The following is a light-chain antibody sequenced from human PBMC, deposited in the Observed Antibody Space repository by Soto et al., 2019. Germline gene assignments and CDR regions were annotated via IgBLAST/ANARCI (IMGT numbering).Light chain of an antibody. J-gene: IGKJ1*01. V-gene: IGKV3-15*01. Sequence: EIVMTQSPATLSVTPGERATLSCRASQSVSSNLAWYQQKPGQAPRLLIYGASTRATGIPARFSGSGSGTEFTLTISSLQSEDFAVYYCQQYNNWPPLVTFGQGTKVEIK. CDR3: QQYNNWPPLVT. CDR2: GAS. CDR1: QSVSSN.